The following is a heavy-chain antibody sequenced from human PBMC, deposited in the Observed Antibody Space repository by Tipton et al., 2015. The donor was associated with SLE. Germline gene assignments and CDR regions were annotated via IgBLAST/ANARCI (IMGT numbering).Heavy chain of an antibody. J-gene: IGHJ6*03. D-gene: IGHD3-10*01. CDR3: AREDRGGDYYYYYYMDA. Sequence: TLSLTCTVSGYSVSSTYHWGLIRQPPGKGLEWIGSIWHGGSTYYKPSLKSRVTISVDTSKNQFSLRLSSVTAADTAFYYCAREDRGGDYYYYYYMDAWGKGTTVTVSS. CDR1: GYSVSSTYH. CDR2: IWHGGST. V-gene: IGHV4-38-2*02.